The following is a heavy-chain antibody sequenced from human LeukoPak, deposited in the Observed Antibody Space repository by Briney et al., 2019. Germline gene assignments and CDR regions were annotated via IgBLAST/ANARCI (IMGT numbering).Heavy chain of an antibody. D-gene: IGHD3-10*01. V-gene: IGHV3-23*01. Sequence: PGGSLRLSCAASGFTLSTYCMSGVRPAPGKGLEWGSGIGISGVSTYYADSVKGRFTIYRDNSKNTLYLQMNSLRAEDTAFYYCAKDNASGSYYNLPDFWGQGTLVTVSS. CDR1: GFTLSTYC. J-gene: IGHJ4*02. CDR3: AKDNASGSYYNLPDF. CDR2: IGISGVST.